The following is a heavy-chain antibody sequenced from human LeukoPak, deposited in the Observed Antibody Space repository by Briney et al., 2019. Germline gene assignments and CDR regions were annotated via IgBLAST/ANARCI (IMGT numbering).Heavy chain of an antibody. D-gene: IGHD1-26*01. CDR1: GGSINSYY. Sequence: SETLSLTCTVSGGSINSYYWSWIRQPPGKGLEWIGYVDHSGSTSYNPSLKSRTSISADTSKNQFSLKLSSVTAADTAVYYCAKNGQSGFSFDPWGQGTLVTVSS. V-gene: IGHV4-59*12. CDR2: VDHSGST. CDR3: AKNGQSGFSFDP. J-gene: IGHJ5*02.